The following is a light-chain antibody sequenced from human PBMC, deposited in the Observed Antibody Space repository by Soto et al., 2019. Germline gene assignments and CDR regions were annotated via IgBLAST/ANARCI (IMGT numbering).Light chain of an antibody. V-gene: IGKV3-11*01. J-gene: IGKJ1*01. CDR1: QSVSSY. Sequence: EIVLTQSPAPLSLSPGERATLSCRASQSVSSYLAWYQQKPGQPPRLLIYDASNRATGIPARFSGSGSGTDFTLTITSLEPKYFADYYGQQRSNWPKTFGHGTKVDSK. CDR2: DAS. CDR3: QQRSNWPKT.